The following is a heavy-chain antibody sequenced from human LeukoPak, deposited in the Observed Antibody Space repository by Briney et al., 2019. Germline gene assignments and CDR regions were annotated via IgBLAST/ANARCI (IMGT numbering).Heavy chain of an antibody. D-gene: IGHD1-14*01. CDR3: ARGLCTGSTCYHYWYFDL. CDR1: GGTFSSFA. V-gene: IGHV1-69*05. Sequence: GSSVKVSCKASGGTFSSFAINWLRQAPGQGLEWVGGIIPSSGTTNHAQRFRDRVTITTDDSADITYMEMRSLTSQDTATYYCARGLCTGSTCYHYWYFDLWGRGTLVTVSA. CDR2: IIPSSGTT. J-gene: IGHJ2*01.